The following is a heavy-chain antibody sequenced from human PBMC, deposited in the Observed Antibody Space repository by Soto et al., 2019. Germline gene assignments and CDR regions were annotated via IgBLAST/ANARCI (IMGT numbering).Heavy chain of an antibody. D-gene: IGHD6-6*01. J-gene: IGHJ6*02. Sequence: QVQLEQPVAEVKMPGSSVKVSCKASGDTFSTYPISWVRQAPGQGLEWMAGIIPIFGTSAYSQKFQGRVTITADESTSRDYMELSGLRSQDRAVYYWSRTCIAARPDFSGDVLTDYYFGMSVWGRGTPVTV. CDR1: GDTFSTYP. CDR2: IIPIFGTS. V-gene: IGHV1-69*01. CDR3: SRTCIAARPDFSGDVLTDYYFGMSV.